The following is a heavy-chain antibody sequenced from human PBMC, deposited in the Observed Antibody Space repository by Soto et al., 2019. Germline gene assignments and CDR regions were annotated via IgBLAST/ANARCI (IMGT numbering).Heavy chain of an antibody. CDR2: ISSSSSYI. CDR1: GFTFSSYS. J-gene: IGHJ4*02. CDR3: ARGVALDCSGGSCPFDY. Sequence: GGSLRLSCAASGFTFSSYSMNWARQAPGKGLEWVSSISSSSSYIYYADSVKGRFTISRDNAKNSLYLQMNSLRAEDTAVYYCARGVALDCSGGSCPFDYWGQGTLVTVSS. V-gene: IGHV3-21*01. D-gene: IGHD2-15*01.